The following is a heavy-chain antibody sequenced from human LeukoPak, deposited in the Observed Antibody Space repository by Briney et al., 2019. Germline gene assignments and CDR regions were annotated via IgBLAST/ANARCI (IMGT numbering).Heavy chain of an antibody. D-gene: IGHD1-14*01. CDR1: GFTFSTYW. CDR2: IKQDGSEK. Sequence: GGSLRLSCAASGFTFSTYWMSWVRQAPGKGLELVANIKQDGSEKYYVDSVKGRFTISRDNAKNSLYLQVNSLRAEDTAVYCCARNQRRLDYWGQGTLVTVSS. V-gene: IGHV3-7*01. J-gene: IGHJ4*02. CDR3: ARNQRRLDY.